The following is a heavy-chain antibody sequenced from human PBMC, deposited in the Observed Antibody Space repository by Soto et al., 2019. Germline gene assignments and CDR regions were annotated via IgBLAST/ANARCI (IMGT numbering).Heavy chain of an antibody. D-gene: IGHD6-13*01. CDR2: ISYDGSNK. CDR3: AKDLFRASSSWTVGY. CDR1: GFTFSSYG. Sequence: GGSLRLSCAASGFTFSSYGMHWVRQAPGKGLEWVAVISYDGSNKYYADSVKGRFTISRDNSKNTLYLQMNSLRAEDTAVYYCAKDLFRASSSWTVGYWGQGTLVTV. V-gene: IGHV3-30*18. J-gene: IGHJ4*02.